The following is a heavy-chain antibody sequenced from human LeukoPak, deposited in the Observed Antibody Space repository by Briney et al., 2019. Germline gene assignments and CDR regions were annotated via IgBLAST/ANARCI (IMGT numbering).Heavy chain of an antibody. V-gene: IGHV4-39*07. D-gene: IGHD2-2*01. CDR1: GGSISSSSYY. CDR2: IYYSGST. Sequence: SETLSLTCTVSGGSISSSSYYWGWILQPPGKGLEWIGSIYYSGSTYYNPSLKSRVTISVDTSKNQFSLKLSSVTAADTAVYYCARDCSSTSCFGGIDYWGQGTLVTVSS. J-gene: IGHJ4*02. CDR3: ARDCSSTSCFGGIDY.